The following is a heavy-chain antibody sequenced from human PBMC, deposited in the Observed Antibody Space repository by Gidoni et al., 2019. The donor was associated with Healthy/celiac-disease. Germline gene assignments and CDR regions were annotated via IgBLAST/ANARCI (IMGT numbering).Heavy chain of an antibody. D-gene: IGHD3-16*01. J-gene: IGHJ3*02. Sequence: QLQLQESGSGLVKPSQTLSITCAVSGGSISSGGYSWSWIRQPPGKGLEWIGYIYQRGSTYSTPSLKRRSTTSVDRSTTLSSRKLSSLTSAATAVYDCARGGDGGDAFDIWGQGTMVTVSS. CDR3: ARGGDGGDAFDI. V-gene: IGHV4-30-2*01. CDR1: GGSISSGGYS. CDR2: IYQRGST.